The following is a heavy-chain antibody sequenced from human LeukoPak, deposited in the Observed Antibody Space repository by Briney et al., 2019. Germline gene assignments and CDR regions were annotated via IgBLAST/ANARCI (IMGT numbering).Heavy chain of an antibody. CDR2: ISWNSGSI. J-gene: IGHJ4*02. Sequence: GGSLRLSCAAPGSTFDNYAMHWVRQPPGKGLEWVSAISWNSGSIGYAVSVKGRFTISRDNAKDSLYLQMNSLRPEDTALYYCAKSASYYYDSSGPDYWGQGTLVTVSS. CDR1: GSTFDNYA. D-gene: IGHD3-22*01. V-gene: IGHV3-9*01. CDR3: AKSASYYYDSSGPDY.